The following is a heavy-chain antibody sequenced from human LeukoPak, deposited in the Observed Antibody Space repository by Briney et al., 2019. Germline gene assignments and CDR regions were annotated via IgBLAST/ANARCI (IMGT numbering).Heavy chain of an antibody. CDR1: GFTFSCYS. V-gene: IGHV3-21*01. Sequence: GGSLRLSCAASGFTFSCYSMNWVRQAPGKGLEWVSSISSSSSYIYYADSVKGRFTISRDNAKNSLYLQMNSLRAEDTAVYYCAREGCGGDCYYYGMDVWAKGPRSPSP. CDR3: AREGCGGDCYYYGMDV. CDR2: ISSSSSYI. D-gene: IGHD2-21*01. J-gene: IGHJ6*02.